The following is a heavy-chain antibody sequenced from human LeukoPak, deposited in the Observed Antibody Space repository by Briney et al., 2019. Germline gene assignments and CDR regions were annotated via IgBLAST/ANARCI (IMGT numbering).Heavy chain of an antibody. CDR2: IYYSGST. CDR3: ARETYYYDSSAYSPAFDI. D-gene: IGHD3-22*01. Sequence: SETLSLTCTVSGGSISSYYWSWIRQPPGKGLEWIGYIYYSGSTNYNPSLKSRVTISVDTSKNQFSLKLSSVTAADTAVYYCARETYYYDSSAYSPAFDIWGQGTMVTVSS. CDR1: GGSISSYY. V-gene: IGHV4-59*01. J-gene: IGHJ3*02.